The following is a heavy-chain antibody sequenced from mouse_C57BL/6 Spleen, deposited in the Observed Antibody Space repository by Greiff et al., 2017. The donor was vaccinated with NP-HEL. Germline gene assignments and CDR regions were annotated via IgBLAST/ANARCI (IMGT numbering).Heavy chain of an antibody. CDR2: IWTGGGT. CDR1: GFSLTSYA. CDR3: ARVGDVRYFDY. D-gene: IGHD3-3*01. J-gene: IGHJ2*01. V-gene: IGHV2-9-1*01. Sequence: VKLMESGPGLVAPSQSLSITCTVSGFSLTSYAISWVRQPPGKGLEWLGVIWTGGGTNYNSALKSRRSISKDNYKSQVFLKVNSLLTDDTARYCCARVGDVRYFDYWGQGTTLTVSS.